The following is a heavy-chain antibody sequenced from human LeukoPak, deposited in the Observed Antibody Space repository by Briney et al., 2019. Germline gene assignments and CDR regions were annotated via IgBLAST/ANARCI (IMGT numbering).Heavy chain of an antibody. J-gene: IGHJ4*02. D-gene: IGHD6-19*01. CDR1: GGSISSYY. CDR3: TRRRGWLPFDY. V-gene: IGHV4-4*09. CDR2: IYTSGST. Sequence: SETLSLTCTVSGGSISSYYWSWIRQPPGKGLEWIGYIYTSGSTNYNPSLKSRVTISVDTSKNQFSLKLSSVTAADTAVYYCTRRRGWLPFDYWGQGTLVTVSS.